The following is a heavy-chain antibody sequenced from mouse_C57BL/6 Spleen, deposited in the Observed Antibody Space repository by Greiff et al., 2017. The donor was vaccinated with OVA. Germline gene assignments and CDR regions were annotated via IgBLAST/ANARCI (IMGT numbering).Heavy chain of an antibody. CDR3: ARSRSYAMDY. Sequence: EVQGVESGGGLVKPGGSLKLSCEASGFTFSDYGMHWVRQAPEKGLEWVAYISSGSSTIYYADTVKGRFTISRDNAKNTLFLQLTSLRSEDTSSYYCARSRSYAMDYWGQGTSVTVAS. J-gene: IGHJ4*01. V-gene: IGHV5-17*01. D-gene: IGHD2-12*01. CDR2: ISSGSSTI. CDR1: GFTFSDYG.